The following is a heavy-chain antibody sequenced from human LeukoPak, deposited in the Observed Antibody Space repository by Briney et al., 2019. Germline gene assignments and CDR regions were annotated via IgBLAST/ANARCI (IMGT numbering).Heavy chain of an antibody. CDR2: ISYDGSNK. CDR3: VRGMGDY. V-gene: IGHV3-30-3*01. Sequence: PGGSLRLSCAASGFTFSSYAMHWVRQAPGKGLEWVAVISYDGSNKYYADSVKGRFTISRDNSKNTLYLQMNSLRPEDTAVYYCVRGMGDYWGQGTLVTVSS. J-gene: IGHJ4*02. CDR1: GFTFSSYA. D-gene: IGHD3-16*01.